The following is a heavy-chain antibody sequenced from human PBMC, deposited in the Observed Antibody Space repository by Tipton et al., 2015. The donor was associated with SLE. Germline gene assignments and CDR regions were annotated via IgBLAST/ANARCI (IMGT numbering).Heavy chain of an antibody. CDR2: IYSGGST. D-gene: IGHD1-26*01. J-gene: IGHJ6*02. CDR1: GFTFSSYW. CDR3: TSGRTGDYYYGMDV. V-gene: IGHV3-66*01. Sequence: SLRLSCAASGFTFSSYWMSWVRQAPGKGLEWVSVIYSGGSTYYADSVKGRFTISRDNSKNTLYLQMNSLRAEDTAVYYCTSGRTGDYYYGMDVWGQGTTVTVSS.